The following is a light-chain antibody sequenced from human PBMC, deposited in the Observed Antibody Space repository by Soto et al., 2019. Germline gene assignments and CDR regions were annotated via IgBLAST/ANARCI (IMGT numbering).Light chain of an antibody. CDR2: SAS. CDR1: QNIDNC. Sequence: DIQMTQSPPSVSASVGDRVTITCRASQNIDNCLAWYQHKPGKAPHLLIYSASTLQSGVPSRFSGSGSGTDFALTIRSLPPEDFATYYCQQCNSFPITFGQGTRLEI. CDR3: QQCNSFPIT. J-gene: IGKJ5*01. V-gene: IGKV1-12*01.